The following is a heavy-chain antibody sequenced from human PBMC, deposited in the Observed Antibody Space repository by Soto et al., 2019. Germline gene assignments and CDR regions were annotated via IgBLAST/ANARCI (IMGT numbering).Heavy chain of an antibody. CDR2: INWNGDST. J-gene: IGHJ4*02. D-gene: IGHD3-10*01. CDR3: ASDGYGSGSHFDS. V-gene: IGHV3-20*04. Sequence: DVQLVESGGGVVRPGGSLRLSCAASGFSFDDSGFNWVRQAPGKGLEWVSFINWNGDSTGYADSVKGRFTISRDNAKNSLFLQMNSLRVEDTAFYYCASDGYGSGSHFDSWGQGTLVTVSS. CDR1: GFSFDDSG.